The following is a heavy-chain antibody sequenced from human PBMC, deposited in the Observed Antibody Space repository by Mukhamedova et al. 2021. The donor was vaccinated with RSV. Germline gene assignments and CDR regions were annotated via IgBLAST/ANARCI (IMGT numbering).Heavy chain of an antibody. CDR1: G. D-gene: IGHD7-27*01. Sequence: GMHWVRQAPGKGLEWVAVIFPDGSNKYYADSVKGRFTISRDKSKNTLYLQVNSLRVEDAAAYYCARDLLGGFDYWGQGTLVTVSS. CDR3: ARDLLGGFDY. J-gene: IGHJ4*02. CDR2: IFPDGSNK. V-gene: IGHV3-33*01.